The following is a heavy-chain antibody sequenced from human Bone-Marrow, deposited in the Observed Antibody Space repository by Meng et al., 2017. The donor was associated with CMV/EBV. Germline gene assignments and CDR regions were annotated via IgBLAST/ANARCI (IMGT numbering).Heavy chain of an antibody. J-gene: IGHJ6*02. V-gene: IGHV3-74*01. CDR2: FNTDGSTT. CDR1: GLTFSSYW. D-gene: IGHD4-11*01. Sequence: GGSLRLSCATSGLTFSSYWMHCVRQAAGKGLVWVSRFNTDGSTTAYAASVKGRFTISRDNAKNTLYLQMNSLRAEDTAVYYCARSDYSNNRLNYYYYGMDVWGQGTTVTVSS. CDR3: ARSDYSNNRLNYYYYGMDV.